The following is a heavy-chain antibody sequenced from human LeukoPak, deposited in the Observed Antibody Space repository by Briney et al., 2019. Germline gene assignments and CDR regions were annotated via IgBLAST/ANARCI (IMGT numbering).Heavy chain of an antibody. J-gene: IGHJ6*02. CDR3: ARELRDYGTDV. CDR1: GGTFSSYA. CDR2: IIPILGIA. V-gene: IGHV1-69*04. Sequence: SVKVSCKASGGTFSSYAISWVRQAPGQGLEWMGRIIPILGIANYAQKFQGRVTITADKSTSTAYMELSSLRSEDTAVYYCARELRDYGTDVWGQGTTVTVSS.